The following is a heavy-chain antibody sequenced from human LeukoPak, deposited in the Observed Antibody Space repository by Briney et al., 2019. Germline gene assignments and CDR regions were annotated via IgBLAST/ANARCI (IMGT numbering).Heavy chain of an antibody. J-gene: IGHJ4*02. CDR2: IKHDGSEK. D-gene: IGHD1-14*01. CDR1: GFTFSNYW. CDR3: ARDESYNSDY. Sequence: GGSLRLSCAASGFTFSNYWMSWVRQAPGKGLEWVANIKHDGSEKYYVDSVKGRFTISRDNAKNSLYLQMNRLRAEDTAVYYCARDESYNSDYWGQGTLVTVSS. V-gene: IGHV3-7*05.